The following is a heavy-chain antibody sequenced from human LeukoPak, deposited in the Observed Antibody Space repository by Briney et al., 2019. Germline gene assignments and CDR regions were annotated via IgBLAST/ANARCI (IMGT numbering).Heavy chain of an antibody. CDR2: INSSSSYI. CDR3: ARDLVRDGYIGCFDY. D-gene: IGHD5-12*01. CDR1: GFTFSSYS. J-gene: IGHJ4*02. Sequence: GGSLRLSCAASGFTFSSYSMNWVRQAPGKGLEWVSSINSSSSYIYYADSVKGRFTISRDNAKNSLYLQMNSLRAEDTPVYYCARDLVRDGYIGCFDYWGQGTLVTVSS. V-gene: IGHV3-21*01.